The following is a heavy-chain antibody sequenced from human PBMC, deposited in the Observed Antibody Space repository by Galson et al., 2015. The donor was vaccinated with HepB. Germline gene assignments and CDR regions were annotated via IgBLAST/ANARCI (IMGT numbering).Heavy chain of an antibody. V-gene: IGHV1-8*01. J-gene: IGHJ6*02. D-gene: IGHD2-21*01. CDR1: GYSFIDYD. CDR3: ARVMKLIRGPLSYHYYGMDV. Sequence: SVKVSCKASGYSFIDYDINWVRQATGQGLEWMGWMNPNNDNTGYTQKFQGRVTMTRNTSISTVYMELSSLGSEGTAVYFCARVMKLIRGPLSYHYYGMDVWGQGTTVTVSS. CDR2: MNPNNDNT.